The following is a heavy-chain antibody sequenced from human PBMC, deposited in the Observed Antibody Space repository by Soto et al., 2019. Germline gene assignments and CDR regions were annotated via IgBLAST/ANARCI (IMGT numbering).Heavy chain of an antibody. J-gene: IGHJ4*02. CDR3: ALLNAESGSF. Sequence: GGSLRLSCTASGFTFSNLAITWVRQAPGKGLEWVSTIDAGGGSTHYADSVKGRFTISRDNSKNTLYLQMNSLRAEDTAVYYCALLNAESGSFWGQGSLVTVSS. D-gene: IGHD5-12*01. V-gene: IGHV3-23*01. CDR1: GFTFSNLA. CDR2: IDAGGGST.